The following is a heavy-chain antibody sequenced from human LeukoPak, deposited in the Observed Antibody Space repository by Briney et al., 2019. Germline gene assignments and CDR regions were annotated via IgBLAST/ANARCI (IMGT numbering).Heavy chain of an antibody. J-gene: IGHJ6*02. CDR3: SRDGQYYGMDV. CDR2: IRDGSNK. V-gene: IGHV3-30*02. CDR1: GFTFSNYG. Sequence: GGSLRLSCAASGFTFSNYGMNWVRKAPGKGLEWVAFIRDGSNKFYADSVKGRFTISRDNFKNTLYLEMNSLRAEDTAVYYCSRDGQYYGMDVWGQGTTVTVSS.